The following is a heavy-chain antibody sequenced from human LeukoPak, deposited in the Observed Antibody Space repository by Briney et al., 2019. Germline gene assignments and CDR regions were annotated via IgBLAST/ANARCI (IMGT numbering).Heavy chain of an antibody. CDR2: MNPNSGNT. V-gene: IGHV1-8*01. CDR3: ARGGYFDWLFIY. Sequence: ASVQVSCKASGYTFTSYDINWVRQATGQGLEWMGWMNPNSGNTGYAQKFQGRVTMTRNTSISTAYMELSSLRSEDTAVYYCARGGYFDWLFIYWGQGTLVTVSS. J-gene: IGHJ4*02. D-gene: IGHD3-9*01. CDR1: GYTFTSYD.